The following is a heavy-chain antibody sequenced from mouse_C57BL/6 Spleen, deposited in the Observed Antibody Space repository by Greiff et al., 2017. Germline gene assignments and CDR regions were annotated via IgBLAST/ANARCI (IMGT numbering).Heavy chain of an antibody. CDR1: GFTFSDYY. CDR3: ARYYDGYYDWYFDV. Sequence: EVMLVESGGGLVQPGGSLKLSCAASGFTFSDYYMYWVRQTPEKRLEWVAYISNGGGSTYYPDTVKGRFTISRDNAKNTLYLQMSRLKSEDTAMYYGARYYDGYYDWYFDVWGTGTTVTVSS. D-gene: IGHD2-3*01. J-gene: IGHJ1*03. V-gene: IGHV5-12*01. CDR2: ISNGGGST.